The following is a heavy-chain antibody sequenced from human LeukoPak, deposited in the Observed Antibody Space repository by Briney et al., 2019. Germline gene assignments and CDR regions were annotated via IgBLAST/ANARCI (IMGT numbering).Heavy chain of an antibody. CDR2: ISASNGNT. V-gene: IGHV3-23*01. CDR3: TKGSPYCRYWVQHY. J-gene: IGHJ4*02. D-gene: IGHD1-14*01. CDR1: GFTFRIYA. Sequence: GGSLRLSCAVSGFTFRIYAMTWVRQAPGKGLKWVSGISASNGNTYHADSVKGRFTISRDNSKGTLYLQMNSLRVEDTAVYYCTKGSPYCRYWVQHYGRRGPLVTVSS.